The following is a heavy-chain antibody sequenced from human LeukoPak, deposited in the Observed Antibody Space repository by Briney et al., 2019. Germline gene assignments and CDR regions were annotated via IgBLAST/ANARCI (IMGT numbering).Heavy chain of an antibody. J-gene: IGHJ5*02. CDR2: IYSGGST. V-gene: IGHV3-53*01. CDR3: ARSSGTDSGWWYWFDP. D-gene: IGHD6-19*01. Sequence: GGSLRLSCAASGFTVSSNYMSWVRQAPGKGLEWVSVIYSGGSTYYADSVKGRFTISRDNSKNTLYLQMNSLRVEDTAVYYCARSSGTDSGWWYWFDPWGQGTLVTVSS. CDR1: GFTVSSNY.